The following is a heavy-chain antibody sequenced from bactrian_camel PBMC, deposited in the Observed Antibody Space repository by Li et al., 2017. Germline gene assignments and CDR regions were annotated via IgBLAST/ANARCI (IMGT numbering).Heavy chain of an antibody. V-gene: IGHV3S53*01. D-gene: IGHD6*01. J-gene: IGHJ4*01. Sequence: HVQLVESGGGSVQVGGSLELSCVASGITNRRYCMAWFRQAPGKEREAVATIDNDGSRGYGASVKGRLTISLEKGKKTIHLQMNDLKSEDTAMYYCAADDRCPYGGSMYRALEIYAYLGQGTQVTVS. CDR1: GITNRRYC. CDR2: IDNDGSR. CDR3: AADDRCPYGGSMYRALEIYAY.